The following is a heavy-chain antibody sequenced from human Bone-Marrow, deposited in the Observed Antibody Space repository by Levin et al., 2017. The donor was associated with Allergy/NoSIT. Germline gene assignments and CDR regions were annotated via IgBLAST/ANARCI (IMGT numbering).Heavy chain of an antibody. CDR3: ASSLAVSGPLYFDY. CDR1: GGSVTSTNYY. J-gene: IGHJ4*02. V-gene: IGHV4-39*01. Sequence: SETLSLTCTVSGGSVTSTNYYWGWIRQPPGKGLEWIGSIYYSGKTYYNPSLKSRVTISVDPSKNQFSLKLSSVTAADTAVYSCASSLAVSGPLYFDYWGQGTLVTVSS. D-gene: IGHD6-19*01. CDR2: IYYSGKT.